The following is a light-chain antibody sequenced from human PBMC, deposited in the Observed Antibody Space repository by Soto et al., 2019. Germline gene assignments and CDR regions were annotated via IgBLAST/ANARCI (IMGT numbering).Light chain of an antibody. J-gene: IGKJ4*01. CDR3: QQYNSYPS. CDR1: QSISSW. Sequence: DIQMTQSPSTLSASVGDRVTITCRASQSISSWLAWYRQKPGKAPKLLIYDASSLESGVPSRFSGSGSGTEFTLTISSLQPDDFATYYCQQYNSYPSFGGGTKVEIK. CDR2: DAS. V-gene: IGKV1-5*01.